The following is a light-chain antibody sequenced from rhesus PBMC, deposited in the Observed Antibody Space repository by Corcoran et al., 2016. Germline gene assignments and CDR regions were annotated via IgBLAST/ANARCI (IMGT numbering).Light chain of an antibody. V-gene: IGKV1-25*01. Sequence: DIQMTQSPSSLSASVGDTVTITCRASQGISSYLAWYQKKPGKAPKLLIYKASTLQSGVPSRFSGSGSGTDLTLNISSLQPEDFATYYCQQHNSYPLTFGGGTKVEIK. CDR3: QQHNSYPLT. J-gene: IGKJ4*01. CDR2: KAS. CDR1: QGISSY.